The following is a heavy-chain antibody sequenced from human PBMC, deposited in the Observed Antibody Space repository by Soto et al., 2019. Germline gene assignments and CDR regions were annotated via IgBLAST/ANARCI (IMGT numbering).Heavy chain of an antibody. CDR2: IIPIFGTA. Sequence: GASVKVSCKASGSTFSSYAISWVRQAPGQGLEWMGGIIPIFGTANYAQKFQGRVTITADESTSTAYMELSSLRSEDTAVYYCATGVYYDFWSGYSFASTHYYGMDVWGQGTTVTVSS. V-gene: IGHV1-69*13. CDR3: ATGVYYDFWSGYSFASTHYYGMDV. J-gene: IGHJ6*02. CDR1: GSTFSSYA. D-gene: IGHD3-3*01.